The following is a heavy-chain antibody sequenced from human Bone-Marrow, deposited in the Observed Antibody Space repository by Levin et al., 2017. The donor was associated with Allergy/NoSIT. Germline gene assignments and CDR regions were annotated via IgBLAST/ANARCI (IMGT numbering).Heavy chain of an antibody. D-gene: IGHD2-15*01. J-gene: IGHJ4*02. CDR3: VARGGRTDQLEF. V-gene: IGHV1-69*06. CDR1: GGSFANSA. Sequence: SVKVSCQPSGGSFANSAFSWVRQAPGEGLEWMGGIIPAFGSSNYAQRFRDRVIISADTSTSTSFMEVTSLRVDDTAVYYCVARGGRTDQLEFWGQGTLVTVSS. CDR2: IIPAFGSS.